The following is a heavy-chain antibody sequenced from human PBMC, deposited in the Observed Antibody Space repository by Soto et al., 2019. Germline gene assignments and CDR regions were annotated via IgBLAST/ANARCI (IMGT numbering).Heavy chain of an antibody. Sequence: EVQLVESGGGLVQPGGSLRLSCAASGFTFSTYWMTWVRRPPGKGLEWVANLDQDGSERYYVDSVRGRFTISRDNAKNSLYLQMNSLRAEDTAVYYCVCGGNFFVYGGQGTLVTVSP. CDR1: GFTFSTYW. J-gene: IGHJ4*02. V-gene: IGHV3-7*01. D-gene: IGHD3-16*01. CDR3: VCGGNFFVY. CDR2: LDQDGSER.